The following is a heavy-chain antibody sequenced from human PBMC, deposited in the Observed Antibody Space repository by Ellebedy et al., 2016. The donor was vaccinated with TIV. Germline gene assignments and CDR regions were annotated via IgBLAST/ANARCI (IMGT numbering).Heavy chain of an antibody. D-gene: IGHD1-26*01. Sequence: GGSLRLXCAASGFTFSSYAMSWVRQAPGKGLEWVSVISTGGGTTYYADSVKGRFTVSRDSSKNALYLQMNNLRAEDTALYYCAKNSGNYVKAFDIWGQGTMVTVSS. CDR3: AKNSGNYVKAFDI. CDR1: GFTFSSYA. V-gene: IGHV3-23*01. CDR2: ISTGGGTT. J-gene: IGHJ3*02.